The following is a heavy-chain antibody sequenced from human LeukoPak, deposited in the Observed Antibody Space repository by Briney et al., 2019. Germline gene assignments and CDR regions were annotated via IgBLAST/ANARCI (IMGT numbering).Heavy chain of an antibody. Sequence: GGSLRLSCAASGFTFSSYAMSWVRQAPGKGLEWVSAISGSGGSTYYADSMKGRFTISRDNSKNTLYLQMNSLRAEDTAVYYCAKRRRYCSGGSCNEYYYFDYWGHGPLVTVSS. D-gene: IGHD2-15*01. J-gene: IGHJ4*01. V-gene: IGHV3-23*01. CDR3: AKRRRYCSGGSCNEYYYFDY. CDR2: ISGSGGST. CDR1: GFTFSSYA.